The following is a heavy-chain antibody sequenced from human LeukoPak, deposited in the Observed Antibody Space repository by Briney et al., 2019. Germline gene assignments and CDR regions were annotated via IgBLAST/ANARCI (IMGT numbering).Heavy chain of an antibody. V-gene: IGHV3-43*01. Sequence: PGGSLRLSCAASGFTFDDYTMHWVRQAPGKGLEWVSLISWDGGSTYYADSVKGRFTISRDKSKNSLYLQMNSLRTEDTALYYCAKASRGATLRLDYWGQGTLVTVSS. J-gene: IGHJ4*02. CDR3: AKASRGATLRLDY. CDR1: GFTFDDYT. CDR2: ISWDGGST. D-gene: IGHD1-26*01.